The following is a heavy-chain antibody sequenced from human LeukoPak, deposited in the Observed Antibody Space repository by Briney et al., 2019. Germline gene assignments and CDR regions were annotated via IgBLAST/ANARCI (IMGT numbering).Heavy chain of an antibody. CDR2: IYYSGST. V-gene: IGHV4-59*01. Sequence: SETLSLTCTVSGGSISSYYWSWIRQPPGKGLEWIGYIYYSGSTNYNPSLKSRITISVDTSKNQFSLKLSSVTAADTAVYYCARAGYYDFWSGSYAFDIWGQGTMVTVSS. J-gene: IGHJ3*02. D-gene: IGHD3-3*01. CDR3: ARAGYYDFWSGSYAFDI. CDR1: GGSISSYY.